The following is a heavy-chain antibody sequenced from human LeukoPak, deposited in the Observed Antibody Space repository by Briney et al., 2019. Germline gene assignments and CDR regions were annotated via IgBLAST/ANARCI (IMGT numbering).Heavy chain of an antibody. CDR3: ARASPVRDYYYYGMDV. D-gene: IGHD2-2*01. Sequence: SETPSLTCTVSGGSISSSSYYWGWIRQPPGKGLEWIGSIYYSGSTYYNPSLKSRVTISVDTSKNQFSLKLSSVTAADTAVYYCARASPVRDYYYYGMDVWGQGTTVTVSS. CDR2: IYYSGST. J-gene: IGHJ6*02. CDR1: GGSISSSSYY. V-gene: IGHV4-39*01.